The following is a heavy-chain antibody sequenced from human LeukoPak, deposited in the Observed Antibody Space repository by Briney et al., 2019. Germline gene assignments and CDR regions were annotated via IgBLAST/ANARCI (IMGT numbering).Heavy chain of an antibody. CDR1: GFIFSSYW. J-gene: IGHJ6*04. CDR3: AKKALRYCSSTSCPAQYYGVDV. V-gene: IGHV3-7*03. D-gene: IGHD2-2*01. Sequence: GGSLRLSCAASGFIFSSYWMSWVRQAPGKGLEWVANIKEDGSEKYYVDSVKGRFTISRDNAKNSLYLQTNSLRAEDTAVYYCAKKALRYCSSTSCPAQYYGVDVWGKGTTVTVSS. CDR2: IKEDGSEK.